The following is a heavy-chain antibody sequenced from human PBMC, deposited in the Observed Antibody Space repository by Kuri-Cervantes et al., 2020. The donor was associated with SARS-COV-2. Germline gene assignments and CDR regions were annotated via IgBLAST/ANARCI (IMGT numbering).Heavy chain of an antibody. Sequence: GGSLRLSCAASGFTFSDYYMSWIRQAPGKGLEWISYISSSGSTIYYADSVKGRFTISRDNAKNSLYLQMNSLRAEDTAVYYCARAFGGSYFNWFDPWGQGTLVTVSS. V-gene: IGHV3-11*04. CDR1: GFTFSDYY. CDR3: ARAFGGSYFNWFDP. CDR2: ISSSGSTI. D-gene: IGHD1-26*01. J-gene: IGHJ5*02.